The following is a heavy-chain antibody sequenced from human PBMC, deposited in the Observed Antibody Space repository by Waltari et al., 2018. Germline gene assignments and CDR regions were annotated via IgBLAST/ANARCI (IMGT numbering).Heavy chain of an antibody. CDR1: GGSISSGGYY. CDR3: AKTGSNYGGYWYFDL. J-gene: IGHJ2*01. D-gene: IGHD4-4*01. Sequence: VQLQESGPGLVKPSQTLSLTCTVSGGSISSGGYYWSWLRQHPGKGLEWVSAISGSGGSTYYADSVKGRFTISRDNSKNTLYLQMNSLRAEDTAVYYCAKTGSNYGGYWYFDLWGRGTLVTVSS. CDR2: ISGSGGST. V-gene: IGHV3-23*01.